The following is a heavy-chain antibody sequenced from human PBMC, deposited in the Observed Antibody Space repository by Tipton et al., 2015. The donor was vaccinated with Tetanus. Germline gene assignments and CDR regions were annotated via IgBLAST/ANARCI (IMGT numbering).Heavy chain of an antibody. V-gene: IGHV4-30-4*07. CDR2: IYSRGTT. J-gene: IGHJ4*02. D-gene: IGHD4-17*01. Sequence: TLSLTCAVSGGSIISGSYSWNWIRQPPGQGLEWIGYIYSRGTTVYNPSLKSRVSISVETSKSQFSLTLSSVAAADSAVYYCARGRNYGDYIDSWGQGILVTVSS. CDR3: ARGRNYGDYIDS. CDR1: GGSIISGSYS.